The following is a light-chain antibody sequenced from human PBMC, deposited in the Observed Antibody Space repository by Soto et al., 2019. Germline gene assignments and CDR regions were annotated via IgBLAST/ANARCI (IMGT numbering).Light chain of an antibody. Sequence: EIVLTQSPATLSLSPGERATLSCRASQSVSSYLAWYQQKPGQAPRLLIYDASNRATGIPARFSGSGSGTYFPRTISSLEPGDFATYYCQQYSSDPWTFGRGTKVDI. V-gene: IGKV3-11*01. J-gene: IGKJ1*01. CDR2: DAS. CDR1: QSVSSY. CDR3: QQYSSDPWT.